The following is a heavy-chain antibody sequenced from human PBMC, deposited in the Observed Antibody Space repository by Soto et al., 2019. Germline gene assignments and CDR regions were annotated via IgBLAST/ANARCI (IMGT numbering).Heavy chain of an antibody. V-gene: IGHV3-23*01. CDR2: ISGSGTST. D-gene: IGHD5-12*01. CDR1: GFTFSSYA. Sequence: GGSLRLSCAASGFTFSSYAMSWVRQAPGKGLEWVSGISGSGTSTFYADSVKGRFTISRDNSKNTLYLQMNSLRAEDTAVYYCAKDSSGYSGYDCAFDISGQGTMVTVSS. J-gene: IGHJ3*02. CDR3: AKDSSGYSGYDCAFDI.